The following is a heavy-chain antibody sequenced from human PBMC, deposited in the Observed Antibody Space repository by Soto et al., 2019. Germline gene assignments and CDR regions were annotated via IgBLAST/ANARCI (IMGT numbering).Heavy chain of an antibody. CDR1: GGTFSSYA. D-gene: IGHD5-12*01. V-gene: IGHV1-69*13. J-gene: IGHJ4*02. CDR2: IIPIFGTA. Sequence: ASVKVSCKASGGTFSSYAISWVRQAPGQGLEWMGGIIPIFGTANYAQKFQGRVTITADESTSTAYMELSSLRSEDTAVYYCARDRSGYSGYDIDYWGQGTLVTVSS. CDR3: ARDRSGYSGYDIDY.